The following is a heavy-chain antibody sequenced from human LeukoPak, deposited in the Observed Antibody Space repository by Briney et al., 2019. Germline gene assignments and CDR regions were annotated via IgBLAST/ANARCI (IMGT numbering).Heavy chain of an antibody. Sequence: ASVKVSCKASGGTFSSYAISWVRQAPGQGLEWMGRTIPILGIANYAQKFQGRVTITADKSTSTAYMELSSLRSEDTAVYYCAIIAADATGYFDYWGQGTLVTVSS. CDR1: GGTFSSYA. V-gene: IGHV1-69*04. D-gene: IGHD6-13*01. CDR2: TIPILGIA. CDR3: AIIAADATGYFDY. J-gene: IGHJ4*02.